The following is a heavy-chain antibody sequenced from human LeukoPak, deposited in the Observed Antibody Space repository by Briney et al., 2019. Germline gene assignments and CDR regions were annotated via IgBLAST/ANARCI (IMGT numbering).Heavy chain of an antibody. V-gene: IGHV3-7*01. Sequence: GGSLRLSCAASGFTFSNYWMTWVRQTPGKGLEWVANIKQDGTEKYYVDSVKGRFTISRDNAENSLYLQMNSLRAEDTAVYYCTRDTGCPGGTCYSFYDYWGQGTLVTVSS. CDR1: GFTFSNYW. J-gene: IGHJ4*02. CDR2: IKQDGTEK. CDR3: TRDTGCPGGTCYSFYDY. D-gene: IGHD2-15*01.